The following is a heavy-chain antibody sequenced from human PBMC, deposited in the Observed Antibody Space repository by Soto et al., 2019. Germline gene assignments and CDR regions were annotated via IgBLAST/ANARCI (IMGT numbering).Heavy chain of an antibody. D-gene: IGHD3-3*01. CDR1: GGSFDGYY. CDR3: ARGVDSWSGYLF. Sequence: QVHLQQWGAGLLKPSETLSLTCALYGGSFDGYYWSWIRQSPGKGLEWIGEIHHSGSTKYNPSLKSRVSLSVDTSTKQFSLKMTSMNAADRGVYYCARGVDSWSGYLFWGQGTPVTVSS. CDR2: IHHSGST. V-gene: IGHV4-34*01. J-gene: IGHJ4*02.